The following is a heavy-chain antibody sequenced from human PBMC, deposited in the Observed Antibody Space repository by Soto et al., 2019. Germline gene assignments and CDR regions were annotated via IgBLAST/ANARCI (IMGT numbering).Heavy chain of an antibody. CDR2: INPNSGGT. J-gene: IGHJ4*02. D-gene: IGHD5-18*01. CDR3: AKSKPGYSPDY. V-gene: IGHV1-2*04. Sequence: GASVKVSCKASGYTFTGYYMHWVRQAPGQGLEWMGWINPNSGGTNYAQKFQGWVTMTRDTSISTAYMELSRLRPDDTAVYYCAKSKPGYSPDYWGQGTLVTVSS. CDR1: GYTFTGYY.